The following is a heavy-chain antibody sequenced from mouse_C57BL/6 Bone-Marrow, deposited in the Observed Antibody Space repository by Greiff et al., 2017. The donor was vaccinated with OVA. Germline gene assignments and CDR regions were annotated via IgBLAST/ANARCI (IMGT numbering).Heavy chain of an antibody. D-gene: IGHD1-1*01. V-gene: IGHV1-59*01. CDR1: GYTFTSYW. J-gene: IGHJ4*01. CDR2: IDPSDSYT. CDR3: ARGGFYYGSPLAMDY. Sequence: QVQLQQPGAELVRPGTSVKLSCKASGYTFTSYWMHWVKQRPGQGLEWIGVIDPSDSYTNYNQKFTVKSTLTVYTSSSTAYMQLSSLTSEDSAVYDCARGGFYYGSPLAMDYWGQGTSGT.